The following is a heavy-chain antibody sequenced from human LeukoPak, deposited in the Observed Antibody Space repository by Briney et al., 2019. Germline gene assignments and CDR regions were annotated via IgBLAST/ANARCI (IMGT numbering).Heavy chain of an antibody. D-gene: IGHD3-3*01. CDR3: ARAVYYDFWSGSPDDAFDI. V-gene: IGHV3-20*01. Sequence: GGSLRLSCAVSGFTFDDHGMSWVRQAPGEGLEWVSGINWNGGSTGYADSVKGRFTISRDNAKNSLYLQMNSLRAEDTALYHCARAVYYDFWSGSPDDAFDIWGQGTMVTVSS. CDR1: GFTFDDHG. CDR2: INWNGGST. J-gene: IGHJ3*02.